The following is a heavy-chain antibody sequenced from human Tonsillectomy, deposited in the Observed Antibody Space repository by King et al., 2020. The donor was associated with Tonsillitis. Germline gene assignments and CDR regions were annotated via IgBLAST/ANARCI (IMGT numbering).Heavy chain of an antibody. D-gene: IGHD6-6*01. CDR1: GDSISSFY. Sequence: VQLQESGPGLVKLSETLSLTCTVSGDSISSFYWSWIRQPPGKGLEGIGYIYYSGTTHYNPSLKSRVTISVDTSKSQFSLYLRSVTAADTAVYYCARSRSSSHWFDPWGQGTLVTVSS. CDR2: IYYSGTT. V-gene: IGHV4-59*01. J-gene: IGHJ5*02. CDR3: ARSRSSSHWFDP.